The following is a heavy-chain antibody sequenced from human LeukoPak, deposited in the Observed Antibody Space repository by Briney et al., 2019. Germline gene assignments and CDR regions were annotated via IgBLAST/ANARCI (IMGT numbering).Heavy chain of an antibody. CDR1: GFTFSSYA. Sequence: GRSLTLSCAASGFTFSSYAMSWVRQAPGKGLEWVSVISSSGNSPDYTDSVKGRFTISRDNAKNSLYLQMNSLRAEDTAVYYCARVSAEMATISYYFDYWGQGTLVTVSS. CDR2: ISSSGNSP. D-gene: IGHD5-24*01. V-gene: IGHV3-23*01. J-gene: IGHJ4*02. CDR3: ARVSAEMATISYYFDY.